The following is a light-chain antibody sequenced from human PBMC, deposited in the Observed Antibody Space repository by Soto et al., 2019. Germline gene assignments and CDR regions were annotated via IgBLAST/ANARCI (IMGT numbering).Light chain of an antibody. CDR2: DAS. Sequence: IVLTHSPATLSLSPGERATLSCRASQSVSSYLAWHQQKPGQAPRLLIYDASNRATGIPARFSGSGSGTDFTLTISSLEPEDFAVYYCQQYNNWLSITFGQGTRLEIK. V-gene: IGKV3-11*01. CDR3: QQYNNWLSIT. J-gene: IGKJ5*01. CDR1: QSVSSY.